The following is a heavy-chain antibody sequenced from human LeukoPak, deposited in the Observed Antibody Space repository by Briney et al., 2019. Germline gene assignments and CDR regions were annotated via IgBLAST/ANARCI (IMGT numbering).Heavy chain of an antibody. CDR2: IYYSGST. CDR3: ARVYCSGGSCYSRY. V-gene: IGHV4-39*07. D-gene: IGHD2-15*01. Sequence: SETLSLTCTVSGGSISSSSYYWGWIRQPPGKGLEWIGSIYYSGSTYYNPSLKSRVTISVDTSKNQFSLKLSSVTAADTAVYYCARVYCSGGSCYSRYWGQRTLVTVSS. J-gene: IGHJ4*02. CDR1: GGSISSSSYY.